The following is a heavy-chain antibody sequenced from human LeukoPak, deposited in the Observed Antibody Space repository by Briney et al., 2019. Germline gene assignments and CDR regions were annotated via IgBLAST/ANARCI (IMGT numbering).Heavy chain of an antibody. CDR3: TTEGVLLWFGDLLNFDY. D-gene: IGHD3-10*01. CDR2: IKSKTDGGTT. Sequence: GGSLRLSCAASGFTFSNAWMSWVRQAPGKGLEWVGRIKSKTDGGTTDYAAPVEGGFTISRDDSKNTLYLQMNSLKTEDTAVYYCTTEGVLLWFGDLLNFDYWGQGTLVTVSS. CDR1: GFTFSNAW. J-gene: IGHJ4*02. V-gene: IGHV3-15*01.